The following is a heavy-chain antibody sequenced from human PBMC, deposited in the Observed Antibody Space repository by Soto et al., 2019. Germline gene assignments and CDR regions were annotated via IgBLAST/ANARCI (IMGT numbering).Heavy chain of an antibody. V-gene: IGHV4-59*08. CDR2: VYDTWST. Sequence: QVQVQQSGPGLVKPSETLSLTCTVSSGPSKSHNWGWIRQPPGRGLEWIGYVYDTWSTSYNPSLKGRVTVSAATSTNRISLTLSFVTAADTAVYYCVRQGIGFLHGLVDVWGQGTTVIVSS. J-gene: IGHJ6*01. CDR3: VRQGIGFLHGLVDV. D-gene: IGHD3-10*01. CDR1: SGPSKSHN.